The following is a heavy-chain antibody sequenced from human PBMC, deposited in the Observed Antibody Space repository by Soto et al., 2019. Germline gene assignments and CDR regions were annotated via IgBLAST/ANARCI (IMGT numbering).Heavy chain of an antibody. J-gene: IGHJ6*02. Sequence: ASVKVSCKASGYSVTVYHIHLVRQAPRQGLEWLGRINPKSGGTSTAQKFQGWVTMTRDRSISTVYMELTRLRSDDTAVYFCARGHSTDCSNGVCSFFYNHEMDVWGQGTTVTVSS. CDR3: ARGHSTDCSNGVCSFFYNHEMDV. V-gene: IGHV1-2*04. CDR1: GYSVTVYH. D-gene: IGHD2-8*01. CDR2: INPKSGGT.